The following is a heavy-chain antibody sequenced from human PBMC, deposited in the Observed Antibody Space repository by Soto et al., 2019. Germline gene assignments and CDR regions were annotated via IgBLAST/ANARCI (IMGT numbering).Heavy chain of an antibody. Sequence: GGSLRLSCAASGFTFSSYWMSWVRQAPGKGLEWVANIKQDGSEKYYVDSVKGRFTISRDNAKNSLYLQMNSLRAEDTAVYYCARVGYCSGGSCYGRYYYMDVWGKGTTVTVSS. CDR1: GFTFSSYW. CDR3: ARVGYCSGGSCYGRYYYMDV. V-gene: IGHV3-7*01. D-gene: IGHD2-15*01. CDR2: IKQDGSEK. J-gene: IGHJ6*03.